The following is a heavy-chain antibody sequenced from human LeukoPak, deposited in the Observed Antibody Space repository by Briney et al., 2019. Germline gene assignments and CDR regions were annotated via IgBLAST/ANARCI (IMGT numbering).Heavy chain of an antibody. CDR1: GFTFSSYG. CDR2: IRYDGSNK. Sequence: GGSLRLSCAASGFTFSSYGMHWVRQAPGKGLEWVAFIRYDGSNKYYADSVKGRFTISRDNAKNSLYLQMNSLRAEDTAVYYCARDGYGSGSFTDAFDIWGQGTMVTVSS. D-gene: IGHD3-10*01. V-gene: IGHV3-30*02. J-gene: IGHJ3*02. CDR3: ARDGYGSGSFTDAFDI.